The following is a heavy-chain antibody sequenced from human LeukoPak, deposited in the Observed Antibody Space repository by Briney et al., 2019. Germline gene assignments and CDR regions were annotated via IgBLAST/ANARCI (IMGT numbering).Heavy chain of an antibody. J-gene: IGHJ6*02. CDR2: ISYDGSNK. CDR3: ARGYYGMDV. V-gene: IGHV3-30*03. CDR1: GFTFSSYG. Sequence: PGGSLRLSCAASGFTFSSYGMHWVRQAPGKGLEWVAVISYDGSNKYYADSVKGRFTIFRDNSKNTLYLQMKSLRADDTAVYYCARGYYGMDVWGQGTTVTVSS.